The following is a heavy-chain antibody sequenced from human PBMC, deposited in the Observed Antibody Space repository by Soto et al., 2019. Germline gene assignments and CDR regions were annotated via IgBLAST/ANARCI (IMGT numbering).Heavy chain of an antibody. V-gene: IGHV3-11*05. CDR1: RFTFSDYY. Sequence: PGGSLRLSCAASRFTFSDYYMSWIRQAPGKGLEWVSYISSSSSYTNYADSVKGRFTISRDNAKNSLYLQMNSLRAEDTAVYYCASELRYFDWTIPSSDYWGQGTLVTVYS. CDR3: ASELRYFDWTIPSSDY. J-gene: IGHJ4*02. D-gene: IGHD3-9*01. CDR2: ISSSSSYT.